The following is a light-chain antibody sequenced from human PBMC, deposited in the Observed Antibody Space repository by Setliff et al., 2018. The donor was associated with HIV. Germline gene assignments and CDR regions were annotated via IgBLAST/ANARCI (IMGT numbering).Light chain of an antibody. J-gene: IGLJ1*01. CDR1: NSDIGGYDY. CDR3: CSYAGRTSSFYV. V-gene: IGLV2-23*02. Sequence: QSALAQPASVSGSPGQSITISCTGTNSDIGGYDYVSWYRQYPGKAPKLLISEVSQRPSGVSTRFSASKSGNTASLTISGLQAEDEADYFCCSYAGRTSSFYVFGSGTKVTVL. CDR2: EVS.